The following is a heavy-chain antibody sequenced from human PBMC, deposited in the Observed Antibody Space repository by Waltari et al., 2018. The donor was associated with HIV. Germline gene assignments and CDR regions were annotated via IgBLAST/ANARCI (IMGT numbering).Heavy chain of an antibody. Sequence: QVQLRQWGAGPLKPSETMSLTCAVYGASFNDYFWDWFRRSPEKGLEWIGETDHRGETNYNPSYNSLFVISGDMSKNQFSLSLKSVTAADTAVYYCARGLGSRPFFRAYEPWGQGTLVTVSS. CDR1: GASFNDYF. J-gene: IGHJ4*02. D-gene: IGHD2-21*01. CDR2: TDHRGET. CDR3: ARGLGSRPFFRAYEP. V-gene: IGHV4-34*01.